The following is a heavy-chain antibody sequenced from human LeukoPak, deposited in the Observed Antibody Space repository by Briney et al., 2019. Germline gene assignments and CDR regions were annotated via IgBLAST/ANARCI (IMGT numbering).Heavy chain of an antibody. CDR3: TRRTVAGNYYYMDV. CDR1: GFTFTNYW. Sequence: PGGSLRLSCAASGFTFTNYWMSWVRQAPGKGLEWVASIKQDASDKYYVDSVKGRFTISRDNAKNSLFLQMISLRAEDTALYYCTRRTVAGNYYYMDVWGKGTTVTVSS. V-gene: IGHV3-7*01. D-gene: IGHD6-19*01. J-gene: IGHJ6*03. CDR2: IKQDASDK.